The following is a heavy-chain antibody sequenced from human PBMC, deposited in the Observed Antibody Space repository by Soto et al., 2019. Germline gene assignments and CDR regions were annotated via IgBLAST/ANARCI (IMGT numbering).Heavy chain of an antibody. V-gene: IGHV3-30-3*01. Sequence: GGSLRLSCAASGFTFSSYAMHWVRQAPGKGLEWVAVISYDGSNKYYADSVKGRFTISRDNSKNTLYLQMNSLRAEDTAVYYCSRDKVAALTSSGGIYYYYGMDVWGQGTTVTVSS. CDR2: ISYDGSNK. CDR1: GFTFSSYA. J-gene: IGHJ6*02. D-gene: IGHD6-6*01. CDR3: SRDKVAALTSSGGIYYYYGMDV.